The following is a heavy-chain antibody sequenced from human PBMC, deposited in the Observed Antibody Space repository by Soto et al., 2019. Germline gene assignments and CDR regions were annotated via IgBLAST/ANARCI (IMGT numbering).Heavy chain of an antibody. J-gene: IGHJ4*02. Sequence: SETLSLTCSVSGGSIRSVGSYWSWIRQHPGKGLDYIGYIYYSGSTYYNPTLKSRLSISVDASKNQFSLKLTSVTAADTAVYFCARDNGGNQKFDLWGQGTLVTVSS. CDR2: IYYSGST. V-gene: IGHV4-31*03. D-gene: IGHD4-17*01. CDR3: ARDNGGNQKFDL. CDR1: GGSIRSVGSY.